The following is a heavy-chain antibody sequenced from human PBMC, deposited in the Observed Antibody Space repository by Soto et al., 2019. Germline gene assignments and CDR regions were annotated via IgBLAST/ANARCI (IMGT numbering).Heavy chain of an antibody. CDR2: ISAYNGNT. CDR3: ASNYDFWSGGGWFDH. Sequence: SSWVRQAPGQGLEWMGWISAYNGNTKYAQKLQGRVTMTTDTSTSTAYMELRSLRSDDTAVYYCASNYDFWSGGGWFDHWGQGT. D-gene: IGHD3-3*01. J-gene: IGHJ5*02. V-gene: IGHV1-18*01.